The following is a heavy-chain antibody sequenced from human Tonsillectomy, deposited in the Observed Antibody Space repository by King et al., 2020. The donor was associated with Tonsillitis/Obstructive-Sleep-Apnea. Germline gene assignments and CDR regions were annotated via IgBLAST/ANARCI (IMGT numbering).Heavy chain of an antibody. CDR3: ARGPRYCSSTSCYKDYYYYMDV. D-gene: IGHD2-2*02. J-gene: IGHJ6*03. CDR1: GYTFSSYG. V-gene: IGHV1-18*01. Sequence: VQLVQSGAEVKKPGASVKVSCKASGYTFSSYGIIWVRQAPGQGLEWMGWISVYKDNTNYAQKFQGRVTMTTDTSTSTAYMELRSLGADDTALYYCARGPRYCSSTSCYKDYYYYMDVWGKGTTVTVSS. CDR2: ISVYKDNT.